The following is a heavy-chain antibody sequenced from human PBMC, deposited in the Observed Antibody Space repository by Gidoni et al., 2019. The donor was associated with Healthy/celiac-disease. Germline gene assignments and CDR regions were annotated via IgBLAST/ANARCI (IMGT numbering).Heavy chain of an antibody. D-gene: IGHD3-3*02. Sequence: EVQLVASGGGLVQHGGSLGLTYAATGFTLSSYSMKWVRQAPGKGLEWVSYISISSSTIYYSDSVKGRFTISRDNAKNSLYLQRNSLRDEDTAVYYCARDKGRSIPRDYWGQGTLVTVSS. V-gene: IGHV3-48*02. J-gene: IGHJ4*02. CDR2: ISISSSTI. CDR1: GFTLSSYS. CDR3: ARDKGRSIPRDY.